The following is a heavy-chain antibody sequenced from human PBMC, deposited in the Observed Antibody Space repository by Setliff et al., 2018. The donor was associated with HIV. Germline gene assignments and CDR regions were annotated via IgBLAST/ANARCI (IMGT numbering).Heavy chain of an antibody. D-gene: IGHD5-18*01. CDR3: ATEDTAMVTRRCAIYESGWFDP. J-gene: IGHJ5*02. CDR1: GYTLTELS. Sequence: ASVKVSCKVSGYTLTELSMHWVRQAPGKGLEWMGGFDPEDGETIYAQKFQGRVTMTEDTSPDTAYMELSSLRSEDTAVYYCATEDTAMVTRRCAIYESGWFDPWGQGTLVTVSS. CDR2: FDPEDGET. V-gene: IGHV1-24*01.